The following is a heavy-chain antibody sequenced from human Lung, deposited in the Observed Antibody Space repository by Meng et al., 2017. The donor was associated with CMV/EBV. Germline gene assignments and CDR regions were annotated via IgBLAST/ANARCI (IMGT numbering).Heavy chain of an antibody. D-gene: IGHD6-19*01. CDR1: GGSISYYY. V-gene: IGHV4-59*01. CDR2: IYSDERT. Sequence: GSLRLXCTVPGGSISYYYWTWIRQPPGKGLEWIGYIYSDERTKYNPSLKGRVTISVDTSRNQFSLNLRSVTAADTAVYYCARGSPNNGWYQIDDWGQGTLVTVSS. CDR3: ARGSPNNGWYQIDD. J-gene: IGHJ4*02.